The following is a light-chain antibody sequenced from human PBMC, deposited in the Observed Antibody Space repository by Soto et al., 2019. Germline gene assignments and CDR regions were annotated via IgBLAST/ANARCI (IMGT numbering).Light chain of an antibody. CDR2: EVS. CDR3: SSYTSSSTLWV. Sequence: SALTQPASVSGSPGQSITISCTGTSSDVGGYNYVSWYQQHPGKAPKLMIYEVSNRPSGVSSRFSGSKSGNTASLPISGLQAEDEADYYCSSYTSSSTLWVFGGGTKLTVL. CDR1: SSDVGGYNY. V-gene: IGLV2-14*01. J-gene: IGLJ3*02.